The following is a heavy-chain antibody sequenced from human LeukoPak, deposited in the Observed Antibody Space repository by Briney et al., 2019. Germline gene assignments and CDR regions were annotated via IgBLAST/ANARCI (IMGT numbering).Heavy chain of an antibody. CDR2: IIPIFGTA. J-gene: IGHJ4*02. Sequence: SVKVSCKASGGTFSSYAISWVRQAPGQGLEWMGGIIPIFGTANYAQKFQGRVTITTDESTSTAYMELSSLRSGDTAVYYCARGVMQGTVTTTTLRTYFDYWGQGTLVTVSS. CDR3: ARGVMQGTVTTTTLRTYFDY. V-gene: IGHV1-69*05. D-gene: IGHD4-17*01. CDR1: GGTFSSYA.